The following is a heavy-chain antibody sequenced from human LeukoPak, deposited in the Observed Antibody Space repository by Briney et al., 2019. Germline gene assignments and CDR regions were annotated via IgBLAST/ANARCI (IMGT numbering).Heavy chain of an antibody. V-gene: IGHV4-30-2*02. D-gene: IGHD3-22*01. Sequence: PSETLSLTCTVSGGSISSGGYYWSWIRQPPGKGLEWIGYIYHSGSTYYNPSLKSRVTISVDTSKNQFSLKLSSVTAADTAVYYCATSGSSGYYYDAFDIWGQGTMVTVSS. J-gene: IGHJ3*02. CDR3: ATSGSSGYYYDAFDI. CDR1: GGSISSGGYY. CDR2: IYHSGST.